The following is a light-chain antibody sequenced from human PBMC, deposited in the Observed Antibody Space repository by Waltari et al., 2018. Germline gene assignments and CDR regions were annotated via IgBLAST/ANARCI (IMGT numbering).Light chain of an antibody. CDR3: QQFENWPLT. J-gene: IGKJ4*01. CDR2: DAS. V-gene: IGKV3-15*01. CDR1: QSVNSK. Sequence: EIVMTQSPATLSVSTGARVTRSSRASQSVNSKLVWYQQKTGQAPRLLIYDASTRATGIPARFSGSGSGTEFTLTISSLQSGDFALYYCQQFENWPLTFGGGTKVEIK.